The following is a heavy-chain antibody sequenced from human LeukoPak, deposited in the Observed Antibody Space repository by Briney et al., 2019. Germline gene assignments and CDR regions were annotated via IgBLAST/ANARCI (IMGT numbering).Heavy chain of an antibody. V-gene: IGHV3-23*01. J-gene: IGHJ6*02. Sequence: QPGGSLRLSCAASGFTFSSYAMSWVRQAPGKGLEWVSAISGSGGSTYYADSVKGRFTISRDNSKNTLYLQMNSLRAEDTAVYYCAKRGHCDGDCHLIYYYYAMDVWGQGTTITVSS. D-gene: IGHD2-21*02. CDR2: ISGSGGST. CDR1: GFTFSSYA. CDR3: AKRGHCDGDCHLIYYYYAMDV.